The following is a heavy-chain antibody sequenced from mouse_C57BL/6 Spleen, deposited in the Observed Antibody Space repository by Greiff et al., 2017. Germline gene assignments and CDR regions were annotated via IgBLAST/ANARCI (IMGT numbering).Heavy chain of an antibody. CDR3: ARGEVTFDY. V-gene: IGHV3-6*01. Sequence: EVKLMESGPGLVKPSQSLSLTCSVTGYSITSGYYWNWIRQFPGNKLEWMGYISYDGSNNYNPSLKNRISITRDTSKNQFFLKLNSVTTEDTATYYCARGEVTFDYWGQGTTLTVSS. J-gene: IGHJ2*01. CDR2: ISYDGSN. D-gene: IGHD2-2*01. CDR1: GYSITSGYY.